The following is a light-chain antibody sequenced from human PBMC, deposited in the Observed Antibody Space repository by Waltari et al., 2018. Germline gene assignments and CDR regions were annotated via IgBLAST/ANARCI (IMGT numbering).Light chain of an antibody. V-gene: IGLV2-14*03. CDR1: SSDVGGYNY. Sequence: QSALTQPASVSGSPGQSITISCTGTSSDVGGYNYVSWYQQHPGKAPKLMSYDVSHRPLGVSHRFSGSKSGNTASLTISGLQAEDEADYYCSSYTSSSTLEVFGTGTKVTVL. CDR3: SSYTSSSTLEV. CDR2: DVS. J-gene: IGLJ1*01.